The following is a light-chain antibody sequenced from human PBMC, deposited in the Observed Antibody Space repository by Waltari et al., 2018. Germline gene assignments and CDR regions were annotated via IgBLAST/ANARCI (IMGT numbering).Light chain of an antibody. CDR1: QSVSRA. CDR2: AAS. Sequence: EIALTQSPGTLSLSPGERATLSCRASQSVSRALAWYQQNPGQAPRLLIYAASSRATGIPDRFSGSGSGTDFSLTISRLEPEDFAVYYCQHYVRLPVTFGQGTKVEIK. J-gene: IGKJ1*01. V-gene: IGKV3-20*01. CDR3: QHYVRLPVT.